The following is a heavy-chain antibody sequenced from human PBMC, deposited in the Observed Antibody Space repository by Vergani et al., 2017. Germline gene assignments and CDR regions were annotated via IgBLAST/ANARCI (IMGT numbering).Heavy chain of an antibody. CDR1: GYSFTNYW. Sequence: EVQLVQSGAEVKKPGESLKISCQISGYSFTNYWIGWVRQMPGKGLEWMGIIYPADSDTRYSPSFQGQVTISVDKSISTACLQRSSLRASDSAMYYCARLYGRDSSGSKYFDYWGQGTLVTVSS. CDR2: IYPADSDT. D-gene: IGHD3-22*01. J-gene: IGHJ4*02. CDR3: ARLYGRDSSGSKYFDY. V-gene: IGHV5-51*01.